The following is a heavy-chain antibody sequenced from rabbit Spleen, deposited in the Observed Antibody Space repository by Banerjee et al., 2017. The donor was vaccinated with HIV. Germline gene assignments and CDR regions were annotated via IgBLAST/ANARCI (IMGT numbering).Heavy chain of an antibody. CDR1: GFSFSSSDY. Sequence: QSLEESGGGLVQPEGSLTLTCTASGFSFSSSDYMCWVRQAPGKGLEWIACIYTGSSGFTYFASWAKGRFTISKTSSTTVTLQMTSLTAADTATYFCARGAFNPDWLNLWGPGTLVTVS. V-gene: IGHV1S40*01. J-gene: IGHJ5*01. CDR2: IYTGSSGFT. CDR3: ARGAFNPDWLNL.